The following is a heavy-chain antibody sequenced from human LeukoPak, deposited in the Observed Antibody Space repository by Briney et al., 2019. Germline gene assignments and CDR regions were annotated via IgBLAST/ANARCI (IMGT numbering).Heavy chain of an antibody. CDR3: ARVSGSGRDAFDI. CDR2: INHSGST. Sequence: SETLSLTCAVYGGSFSGYYWSWIRQPPGKGREWIGEINHSGSTNYNPSLKSRVTISVATSKNQFSLKLSSVTAADTAVYYCARVSGSGRDAFDIWGQGTMVTVSS. J-gene: IGHJ3*02. V-gene: IGHV4-34*01. D-gene: IGHD3-10*01. CDR1: GGSFSGYY.